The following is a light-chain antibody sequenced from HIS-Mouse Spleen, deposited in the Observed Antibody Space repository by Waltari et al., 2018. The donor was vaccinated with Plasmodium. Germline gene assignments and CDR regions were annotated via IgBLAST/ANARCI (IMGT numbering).Light chain of an antibody. CDR1: ALPKKY. V-gene: IGLV3-10*01. Sequence: SYELTQPPSVSVSPGQTARITCSGDALPKKYYYWYQQKACHAPVLVNYEDSKRPSGIPERLSGYRSGKKATLTISGAQVEDEADYYCYSTDSSGNHRVFGGGTKLTVL. J-gene: IGLJ3*02. CDR3: YSTDSSGNHRV. CDR2: EDS.